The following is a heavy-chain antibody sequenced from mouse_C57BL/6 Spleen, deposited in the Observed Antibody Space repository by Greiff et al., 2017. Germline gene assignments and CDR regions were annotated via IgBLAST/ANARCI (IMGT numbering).Heavy chain of an antibody. D-gene: IGHD2-5*01. CDR1: GYTFTSYW. CDR2: IDPSDSYT. CDR3: ARRGYSNDY. J-gene: IGHJ2*01. Sequence: VQLQQPGAELVMPGASVKLSCKASGYTFTSYWMHWVKQRPGQGLEWIGEIDPSDSYTNYNQKFKGKSTLTVDKSSSTAYMQLSSLTSEDSAVYYCARRGYSNDYWGQGTTLTVSS. V-gene: IGHV1-69*01.